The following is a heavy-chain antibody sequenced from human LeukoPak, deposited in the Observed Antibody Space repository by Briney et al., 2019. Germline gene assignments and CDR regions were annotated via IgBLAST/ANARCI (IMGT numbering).Heavy chain of an antibody. Sequence: GSLRLSCTASGFSFNSYAMNWVRQAPGKGLEWVASIIGPGGDTYHAGSVRGRFTISRDNSKNTLYLQMSHLRVEDTAPYYCAKAAAERCASIKCYPFDSWGQGTLVAVSS. V-gene: IGHV3-23*01. D-gene: IGHD1-1*01. CDR1: GFSFNSYA. J-gene: IGHJ4*02. CDR3: AKAAAERCASIKCYPFDS. CDR2: IIGPGGDT.